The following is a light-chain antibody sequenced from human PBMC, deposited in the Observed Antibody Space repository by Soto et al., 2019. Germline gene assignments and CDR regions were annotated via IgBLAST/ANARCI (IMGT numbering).Light chain of an antibody. CDR2: DAS. CDR3: QQYNSYSTWT. J-gene: IGKJ1*01. CDR1: QSISSW. V-gene: IGKV1-5*01. Sequence: DIQMTQSPSTMSASVGDRVNITCRASQSISSWLAWYQQKPGKAPKLLIYDASSLESGVPSRFSGSGSVTEFTLTISSLQPDDFATYYCQQYNSYSTWTFGQGTKVEIK.